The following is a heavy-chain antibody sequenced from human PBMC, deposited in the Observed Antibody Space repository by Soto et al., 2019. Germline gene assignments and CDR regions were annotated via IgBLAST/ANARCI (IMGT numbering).Heavy chain of an antibody. Sequence: EVQLVESGGGLVQPGGSLRLSCAVSGFTFSSFWMHWVRQAPGDGLVWVSRINTDGSSTSYADSVKGRFTSSRDNAKNTLYLQMNSLRVEDTAMYYCAKRGVDTFGLSYWGQGTLVTVSS. J-gene: IGHJ4*02. CDR2: INTDGSST. CDR3: AKRGVDTFGLSY. CDR1: GFTFSSFW. D-gene: IGHD3-10*01. V-gene: IGHV3-74*01.